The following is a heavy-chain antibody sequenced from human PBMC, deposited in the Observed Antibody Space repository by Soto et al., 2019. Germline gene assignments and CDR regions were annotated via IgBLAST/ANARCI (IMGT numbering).Heavy chain of an antibody. CDR3: AKATATGGGAFDI. D-gene: IGHD2-8*02. CDR2: ILVDGRT. CDR1: GFICSSYD. V-gene: IGHV3-23*01. Sequence: GGSLRLSCAASGFICSSYDIICFRQAPGKGLEWVSTILVDGRTFYVDSVKGRFTISRDSSQNTVYLQMNSLTAGDTALYYCAKATATGGGAFDICGQGTMVTVSS. J-gene: IGHJ3*02.